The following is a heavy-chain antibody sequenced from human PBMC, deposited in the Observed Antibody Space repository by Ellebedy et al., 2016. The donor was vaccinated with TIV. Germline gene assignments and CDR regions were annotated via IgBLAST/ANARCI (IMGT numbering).Heavy chain of an antibody. CDR1: GYTFTSYG. D-gene: IGHD3-16*01. V-gene: IGHV1-18*04. CDR3: ARDRGEAGASDY. J-gene: IGHJ4*02. Sequence: AASVKVSCKASGYTFTSYGISWVRQAPGQGLEWMGWINAYNGDTNYAQKLQGRLTMTTDTSTSTAYMELRSLRSDDTAVYYCARDRGEAGASDYWGQGTLVTVSS. CDR2: INAYNGDT.